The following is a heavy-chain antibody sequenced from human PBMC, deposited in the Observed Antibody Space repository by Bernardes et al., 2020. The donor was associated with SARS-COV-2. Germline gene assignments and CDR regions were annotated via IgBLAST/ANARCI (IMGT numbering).Heavy chain of an antibody. D-gene: IGHD6-19*01. V-gene: IGHV1-2*04. Sequence: ASVKVSCKASGYTFTGYYMHWVRQAPGQGLEWMGWINPNSGGTNYAQKFQRWVTMTRDTSISTAYMELSRLRSDDTAVYYCARFPTIHSSGQTYYYGMDVWGQGTTVTVSS. CDR3: ARFPTIHSSGQTYYYGMDV. CDR1: GYTFTGYY. J-gene: IGHJ6*02. CDR2: INPNSGGT.